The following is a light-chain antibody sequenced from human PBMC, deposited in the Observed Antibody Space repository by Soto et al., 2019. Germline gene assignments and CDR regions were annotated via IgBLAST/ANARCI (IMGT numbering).Light chain of an antibody. CDR1: QSVSSSF. V-gene: IGKV3-20*01. CDR2: GAS. CDR3: QQYDNSPWT. J-gene: IGKJ1*01. Sequence: EIVLTQSPGTLSLSPGERATLSCRASQSVSSSFLAWYQQKPGQAPRLLIYGASSRATGIPDRFSGSGSGTDFTLTISRLEPEDFAVYYCQQYDNSPWTFGQGTKVE.